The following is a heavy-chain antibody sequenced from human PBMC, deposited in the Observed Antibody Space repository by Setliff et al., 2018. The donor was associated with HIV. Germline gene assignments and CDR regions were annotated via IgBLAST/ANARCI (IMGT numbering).Heavy chain of an antibody. D-gene: IGHD2-15*01. CDR2: INTDERYT. J-gene: IGHJ6*03. Sequence: PSETLSLSCAASGFAFSTYWMHWVRQAPGKGLVWVSRINTDERYTLYADSVKGRFTISRDNAKSTLYLQMNSLRAEDTATYYCARGRRDCSSGSCYGPYYMDVWGKGTTVTVSS. CDR3: ARGRRDCSSGSCYGPYYMDV. V-gene: IGHV3-74*01. CDR1: GFAFSTYW.